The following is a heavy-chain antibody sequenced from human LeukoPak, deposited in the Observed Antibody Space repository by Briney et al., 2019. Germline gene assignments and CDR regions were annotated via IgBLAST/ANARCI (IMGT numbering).Heavy chain of an antibody. Sequence: SHTLSLTCTVSGGSIISGDYYWSWIRQPPGKGLEWIGYIYYSGSTYYNPSLKSRVTISVDTSKNQFSLKLSSVTAADTAVYYCARFTDCTNGVCYAPYYFDYWGQGTLVTVSS. CDR1: GGSIISGDYY. V-gene: IGHV4-30-4*01. D-gene: IGHD2-8*01. CDR2: IYYSGST. J-gene: IGHJ4*02. CDR3: ARFTDCTNGVCYAPYYFDY.